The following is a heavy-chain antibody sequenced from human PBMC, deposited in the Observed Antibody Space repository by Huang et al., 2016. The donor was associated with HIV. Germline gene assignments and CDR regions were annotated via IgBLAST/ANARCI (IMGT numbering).Heavy chain of an antibody. CDR2: SYPGDSET. J-gene: IGHJ4*02. V-gene: IGHV5-51*01. D-gene: IGHD3-22*01. CDR3: VRSTSGYYYRTDY. Sequence: EVQLAQSGPEVKKPGESLKISCKGSGFSFTNYWIGWVRQMPGKGLVWMGISYPGDSETKYSPSCQGQVTISADKSISTAYLQWSSLKASDTAMYYCVRSTSGYYYRTDYWGQGTLVTVSS. CDR1: GFSFTNYW.